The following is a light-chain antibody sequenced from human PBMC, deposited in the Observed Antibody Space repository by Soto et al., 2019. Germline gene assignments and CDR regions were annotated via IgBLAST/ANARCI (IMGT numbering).Light chain of an antibody. CDR2: GTS. CDR3: QHFGNSLWT. CDR1: QSVASRN. J-gene: IGKJ1*01. Sequence: IVLTQSPGTLSLSPGERATLSCRASQSVASRNLAWYQQQSGQAPSLLIYGTSSRAVHTPDRFSGSGSGTDFTLTISGLEPEDFAVYYCQHFGNSLWTFGQGTKVEI. V-gene: IGKV3-20*01.